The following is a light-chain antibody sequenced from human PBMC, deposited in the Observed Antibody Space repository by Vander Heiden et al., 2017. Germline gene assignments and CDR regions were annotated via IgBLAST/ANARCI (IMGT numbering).Light chain of an antibody. CDR3: QQDDNLPYT. Sequence: DIQMTQSPSSLFASVGDRVTITCQASQDISNYLNWYQQKPGKAPKLLIYDASNLETGVPSRFSGSGSGTDFTFTISSLQPEDIATYYCQQDDNLPYTFGQGTKLEIK. CDR2: DAS. V-gene: IGKV1-33*01. J-gene: IGKJ2*01. CDR1: QDISNY.